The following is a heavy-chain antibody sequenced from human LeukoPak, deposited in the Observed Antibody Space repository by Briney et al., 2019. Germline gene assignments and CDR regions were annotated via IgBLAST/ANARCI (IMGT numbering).Heavy chain of an antibody. D-gene: IGHD5-12*01. CDR3: ARSLRGYDYYFDY. Sequence: GASVKVSCKASGYTFTGYYMHWVRQAPGQGLEWMGWINPNSGGTNYAQKFQGWVTMTRDTSISTAYMELSRLRSDDTAVYYCARSLRGYDYYFDYWGQGTLVTVSS. J-gene: IGHJ4*02. V-gene: IGHV1-2*04. CDR1: GYTFTGYY. CDR2: INPNSGGT.